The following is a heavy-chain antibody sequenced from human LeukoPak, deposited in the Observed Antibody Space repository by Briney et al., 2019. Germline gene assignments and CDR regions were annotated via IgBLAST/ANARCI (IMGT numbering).Heavy chain of an antibody. V-gene: IGHV3-11*06. J-gene: IGHJ3*01. Sequence: GGSLRLSCVASGFTFSDYFMSWIRQAPGKGLEWVSYISSSSDYTNYADSVRGRFTISRDNAKNSLYLQMNSLRDEDTAVYYCARDRHYAFDVWGQGTMVTVSS. CDR3: ARDRHYAFDV. CDR2: ISSSSDYT. CDR1: GFTFSDYF.